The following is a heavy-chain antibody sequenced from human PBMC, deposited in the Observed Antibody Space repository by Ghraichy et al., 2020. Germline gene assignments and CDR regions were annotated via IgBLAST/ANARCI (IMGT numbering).Heavy chain of an antibody. V-gene: IGHV3-66*01. CDR2: IYSGGST. CDR1: GFTVSSKY. D-gene: IGHD4-17*01. Sequence: LSLTCAASGFTVSSKYMSWVRQAPGKGLEWVSVIYSGGSTYYADSVKGRFIISRDNSKNTLYLQMNSLRAEDTAVYYCAREGNGDYAGPDAFDIWGQGTMVTVSS. J-gene: IGHJ3*02. CDR3: AREGNGDYAGPDAFDI.